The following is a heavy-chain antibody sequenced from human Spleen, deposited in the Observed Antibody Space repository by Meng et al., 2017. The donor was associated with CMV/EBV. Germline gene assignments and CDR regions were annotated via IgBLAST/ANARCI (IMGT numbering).Heavy chain of an antibody. CDR3: ARDPSGSYYGY. V-gene: IGHV1-18*01. CDR1: RNFFTRHA. D-gene: IGHD1-26*01. CDR2: ISADNQNT. J-gene: IGHJ4*02. Sequence: ASVKVSCKAPRNFFTRHAITWVRQAPGQGLEWMGWISADNQNTNLIQKFQGRVTMTTDTSTSTAYMELRSLRSDDTAVYYCARDPSGSYYGYWGQGTLVTVSS.